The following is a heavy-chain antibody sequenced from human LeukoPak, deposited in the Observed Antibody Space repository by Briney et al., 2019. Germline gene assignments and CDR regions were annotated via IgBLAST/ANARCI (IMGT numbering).Heavy chain of an antibody. Sequence: SETLSLTCTVSGGSISSYYWSWIRQPPGKGLEWIGYIYHSGSTYYNPSLKSRVTISVDRSKNQFSLKLSSVTAADTAVYYCASSYDSSGYPYFQHWGQGTLVTVSS. V-gene: IGHV4-59*12. CDR3: ASSYDSSGYPYFQH. D-gene: IGHD3-22*01. CDR1: GGSISSYY. J-gene: IGHJ1*01. CDR2: IYHSGST.